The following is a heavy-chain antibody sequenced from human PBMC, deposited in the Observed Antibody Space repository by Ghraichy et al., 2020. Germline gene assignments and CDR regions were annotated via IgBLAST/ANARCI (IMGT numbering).Heavy chain of an antibody. CDR1: GFSFFTYA. CDR2: ISGSGDTT. J-gene: IGHJ4*02. CDR3: AKRAGRAATTTSDY. Sequence: GGSLRLSCAASGFSFFTYAMSWVRQAPGKGLEWVSAISGSGDTTYYADSVRGRFTISRDNSKNTVYLQMNSLRADDTATYHCAKRAGRAATTTSDYWGQGALVTVSS. V-gene: IGHV3-23*01. D-gene: IGHD4-11*01.